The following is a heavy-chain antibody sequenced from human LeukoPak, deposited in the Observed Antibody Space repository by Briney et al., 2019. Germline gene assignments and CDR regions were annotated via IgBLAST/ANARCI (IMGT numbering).Heavy chain of an antibody. J-gene: IGHJ4*02. V-gene: IGHV3-66*01. CDR1: GFTVSSNF. CDR3: ARGVGYADYPFDY. CDR2: IYAGGTT. D-gene: IGHD4-17*01. Sequence: GGSLRLSCAASGFTVSSNFMSWVRQAPGKGLEWVSVIYAGGTTYYADFVKGRFTISRDISKNTLYLQMNNLRAEDTAVYYCARGVGYADYPFDYWGQGTLVTVSA.